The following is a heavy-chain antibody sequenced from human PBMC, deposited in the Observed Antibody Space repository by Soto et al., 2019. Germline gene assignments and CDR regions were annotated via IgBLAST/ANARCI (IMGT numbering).Heavy chain of an antibody. V-gene: IGHV3-23*01. J-gene: IGHJ6*03. CDR3: AKVPDCSSTSCQGGEDYYYYYMDV. CDR2: ISGSGGST. D-gene: IGHD2-2*01. Sequence: GGSLRLSCAASGFTFSSYAMSWVRQAPGKGLEWVSAISGSGGSTYYADSVKGRFTISRDNSKNTLYLQMNSLRAEDTAVYYCAKVPDCSSTSCQGGEDYYYYYMDVWGKGTTVTVSS. CDR1: GFTFSSYA.